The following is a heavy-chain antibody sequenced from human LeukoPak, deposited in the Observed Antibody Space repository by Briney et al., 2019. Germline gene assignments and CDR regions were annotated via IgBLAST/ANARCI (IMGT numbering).Heavy chain of an antibody. CDR3: AHIHEEYSYGLNWFDP. Sequence: SGPTLVKPTQTLTLTCTFSGFSLSTSGVGVGWIRQPPGKALEWLALIYWDDDKRYSPSLKSRLTITKDTSKNQVVLTMTNMDPVDTATYYCAHIHEEYSYGLNWFDPWGQGTLVTVSS. D-gene: IGHD5-18*01. J-gene: IGHJ5*02. CDR1: GFSLSTSGVG. V-gene: IGHV2-5*02. CDR2: IYWDDDK.